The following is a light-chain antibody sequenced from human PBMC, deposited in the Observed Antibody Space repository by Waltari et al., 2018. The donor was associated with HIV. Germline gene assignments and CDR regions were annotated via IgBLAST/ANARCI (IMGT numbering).Light chain of an antibody. CDR1: TIGTKD. CDR3: QVWHYSVV. Sequence: SYELTQPFSVSVALGQTVRITCGGSTIGTKDVHWYQQRPGQAPLLVIFKDRNRPSGLPERFSGSQSRNTATLTISGAQAGDEADYYCQVWHYSVVFSGGTKLTVL. CDR2: KDR. J-gene: IGLJ3*02. V-gene: IGLV3-9*01.